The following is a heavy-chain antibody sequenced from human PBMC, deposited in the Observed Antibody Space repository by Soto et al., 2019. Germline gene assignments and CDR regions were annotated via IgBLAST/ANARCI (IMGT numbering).Heavy chain of an antibody. V-gene: IGHV4-4*02. CDR3: AYSTGWYRHDV. J-gene: IGHJ3*01. Sequence: QVQLQESGPGLVKPSGTLSLTCAVSGDSISSPKWWTWLRQPPGKGLEWIGDLLHSGTTKYNSSLMSRVTLSVEKPQNQFSLKLTSVTAADTAIYYCAYSTGWYRHDVWGQGTSVTVSS. CDR1: GDSISSPKW. CDR2: LLHSGTT. D-gene: IGHD6-19*01.